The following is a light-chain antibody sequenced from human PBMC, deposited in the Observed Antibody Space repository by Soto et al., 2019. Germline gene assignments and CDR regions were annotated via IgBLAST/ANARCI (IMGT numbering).Light chain of an antibody. V-gene: IGKV3-11*01. CDR2: DAS. Sequence: ETVLTQSPCTLSLSAGERATLSCRASQTVNSFLAWYQQKPGQAPRLLIYDASNRANGIPARFSGGGSGTDFTLTISSLEPEDFAVYYCQQRRNWPPTFGPGTKVDIK. CDR3: QQRRNWPPT. CDR1: QTVNSF. J-gene: IGKJ3*01.